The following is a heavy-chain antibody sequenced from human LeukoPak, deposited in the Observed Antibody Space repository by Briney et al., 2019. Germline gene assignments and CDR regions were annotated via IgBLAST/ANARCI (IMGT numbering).Heavy chain of an antibody. D-gene: IGHD6-19*01. V-gene: IGHV4-34*01. CDR2: INHNGST. CDR1: GGSFSGYY. Sequence: SETLSLTCAVYGGSFSGYYWSWIRQPPGKGLEWIGEINHNGSTNYNPSLKSRVTISVDTSKNQFSLKLSSVTAADTAVYYCARHRSGWPPIFDYWGQGTLVTVSS. CDR3: ARHRSGWPPIFDY. J-gene: IGHJ4*02.